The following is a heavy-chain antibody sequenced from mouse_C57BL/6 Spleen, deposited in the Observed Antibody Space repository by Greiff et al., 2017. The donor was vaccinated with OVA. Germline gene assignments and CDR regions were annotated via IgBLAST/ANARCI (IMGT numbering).Heavy chain of an antibody. CDR3: VRAMGNYWYFDV. V-gene: IGHV10-1*01. CDR1: GFSFNTYA. Sequence: EVMLVESGGGLVQPKGSLKLSCAASGFSFNTYAMNWVRQAPGKGLEWVARIRSKSNNYATYYADSVKDRFTISRDDSESMLYLQMNNLKTEDTAMYYCVRAMGNYWYFDVWGTGTTVTVSS. D-gene: IGHD1-1*02. CDR2: IRSKSNNYAT. J-gene: IGHJ1*03.